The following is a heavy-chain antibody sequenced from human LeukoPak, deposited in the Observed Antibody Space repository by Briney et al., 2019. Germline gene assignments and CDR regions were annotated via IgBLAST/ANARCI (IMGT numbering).Heavy chain of an antibody. D-gene: IGHD6-6*01. CDR3: ARDGYIAARPNWFDP. CDR1: GFTFSSYG. V-gene: IGHV3-23*01. Sequence: GGSLRLSCAASGFTFSSYGMSWVRQAPGKGLEWVSAISGSGGSTYYADSVKGRFTISRDDSKNTLYLQMNSLRAEDTAVYYCARDGYIAARPNWFDPXGQGTXVTVSS. CDR2: ISGSGGST. J-gene: IGHJ5*02.